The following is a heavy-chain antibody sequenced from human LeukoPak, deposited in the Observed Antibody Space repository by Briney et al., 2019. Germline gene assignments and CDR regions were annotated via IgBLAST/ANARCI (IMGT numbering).Heavy chain of an antibody. J-gene: IGHJ6*04. Sequence: GASVKVSCKVSGYTLTELSMHWVRQAPGKGLEWMGGFDPEDGETIYAQKFQGRVTMTEDTSTDTAYMELSSLRSEDTAVYYCATDGRLGYSYGIAYYYGMDVWGKGTTVTVSS. CDR1: GYTLTELS. CDR2: FDPEDGET. V-gene: IGHV1-24*01. D-gene: IGHD5-18*01. CDR3: ATDGRLGYSYGIAYYYGMDV.